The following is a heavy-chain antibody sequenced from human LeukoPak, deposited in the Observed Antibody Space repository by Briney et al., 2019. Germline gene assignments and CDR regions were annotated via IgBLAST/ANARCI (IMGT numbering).Heavy chain of an antibody. J-gene: IGHJ3*02. CDR1: GFTFSDYI. CDR3: TRDGGEGGNSAFDI. CDR2: IRRGTNSYTT. D-gene: IGHD3-16*01. Sequence: GGSLRLSCAASGFTFSDYILDWVRQAPGKGLEWVGRIRRGTNSYTTEYAASVKGRFIISRDDSKNSVYLHMNSLKTEDTAVYHCTRDGGEGGNSAFDIWGQGTMVTVSS. V-gene: IGHV3-72*01.